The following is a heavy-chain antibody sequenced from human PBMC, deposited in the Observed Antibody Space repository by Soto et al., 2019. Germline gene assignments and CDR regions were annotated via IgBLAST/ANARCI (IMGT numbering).Heavy chain of an antibody. CDR2: SRVTRGQA. CDR1: GFSFTTYS. CDR3: VKAQSTKRGGPTFGDY. J-gene: IGHJ4*02. V-gene: IGHV3-23*01. D-gene: IGHD3-16*01. Sequence: GGSLRLSCAIYGFSFTTYSMKWARQAAGEGLEWVSISRVTRGQAYHADAEKCRCTITRNNTKETLSLQMDSLRAEDTDTYFCVKAQSTKRGGPTFGDYWGQGTLVTVSS.